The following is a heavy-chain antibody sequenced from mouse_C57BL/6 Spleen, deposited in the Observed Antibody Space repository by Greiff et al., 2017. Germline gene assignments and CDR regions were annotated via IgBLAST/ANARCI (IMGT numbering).Heavy chain of an antibody. CDR3: ASLPHYYGSSYGAY. Sequence: VQLPESGAELVKPGASVKLSCTASGFNIKDYYMHWVKQRTEQGLEWIGRIDPEDGETKYAPKFPGKATITADTSSNTAYLQLSSLTSEDTAVYYCASLPHYYGSSYGAYWGQGTLVTVSA. D-gene: IGHD1-1*01. CDR1: GFNIKDYY. CDR2: IDPEDGET. J-gene: IGHJ3*01. V-gene: IGHV14-2*01.